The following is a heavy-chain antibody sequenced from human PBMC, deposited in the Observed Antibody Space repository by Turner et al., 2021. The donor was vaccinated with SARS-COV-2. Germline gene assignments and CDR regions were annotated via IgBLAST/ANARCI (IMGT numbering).Heavy chain of an antibody. J-gene: IGHJ6*02. CDR3: ARDHIGVYYAMDV. CDR2: INSEGSST. CDR1: GFTFSSYW. D-gene: IGHD3-10*01. V-gene: IGHV3-74*01. Sequence: EVQLVESGGGLVQPGGSLRLSCAASGFTFSSYWMDWVRQVPGKGLVRVSRINSEGSSTSYADSVKGRFTISRDNAKNTLYLQMNSLRAEDTAVYYCARDHIGVYYAMDVWGQGTTVTVSS.